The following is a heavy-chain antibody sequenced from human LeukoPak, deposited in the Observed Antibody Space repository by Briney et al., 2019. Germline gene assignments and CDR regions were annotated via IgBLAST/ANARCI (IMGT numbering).Heavy chain of an antibody. Sequence: GASVKVSCKASGFSLTAYYMYWVRQAPGQGLEWVAWISSHSGDTRYAQKFQGRVTVPRDTSIRTMHMALTSLSSDDTPVYSCAKDGPAVMVEFDYWGQGTLVTVSS. CDR2: ISSHSGDT. CDR3: AKDGPAVMVEFDY. CDR1: GFSLTAYY. V-gene: IGHV1-2*02. D-gene: IGHD2-8*01. J-gene: IGHJ4*02.